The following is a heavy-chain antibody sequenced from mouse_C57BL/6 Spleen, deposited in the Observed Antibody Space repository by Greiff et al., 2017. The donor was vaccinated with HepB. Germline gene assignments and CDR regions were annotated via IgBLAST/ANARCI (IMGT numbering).Heavy chain of an antibody. Sequence: EVKLMESGGGLVKPGGSLKLSCAASGFTFSSYAMSWVRQTPEKRLEWVATISDGGSYTYYPDNVKGRFTISRDNAKNNLYLQMSHLKSEDTAMYYCARGDGSSLYAMDYWGQGTSVTVSS. CDR2: ISDGGSYT. CDR3: ARGDGSSLYAMDY. CDR1: GFTFSSYA. V-gene: IGHV5-4*03. D-gene: IGHD1-1*01. J-gene: IGHJ4*01.